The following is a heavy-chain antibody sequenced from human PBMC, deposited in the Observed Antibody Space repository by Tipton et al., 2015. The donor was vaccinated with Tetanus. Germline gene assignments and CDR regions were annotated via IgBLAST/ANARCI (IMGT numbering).Heavy chain of an antibody. CDR1: GYTFTGYY. Sequence: QVQLVQSGAEMKKPGASVKVSCKASGYTFTGYYIYWVRQAPGQRLEWMGWIEPNSGGTVYAQKFQGRVTMTRDTSISTAYMELRSLRSDDTAVYYCARDRGDFIYYGMDVWGPGATVTVS. CDR3: ARDRGDFIYYGMDV. D-gene: IGHD2-21*01. CDR2: IEPNSGGT. V-gene: IGHV1-2*02. J-gene: IGHJ6*02.